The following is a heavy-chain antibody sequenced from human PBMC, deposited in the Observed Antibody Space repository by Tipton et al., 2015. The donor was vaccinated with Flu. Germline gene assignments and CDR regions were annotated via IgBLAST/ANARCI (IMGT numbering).Heavy chain of an antibody. D-gene: IGHD3-10*02. CDR2: IYYSGRT. Sequence: GLVKPSETLSLTCTDSGGSISSSSYNWGWIRQPPGKGLEWIGSIYYSGRTYYNPSLKSRVTISVDTSKNQFSLKLNSVTAADTAVYYCARLSYYDVDLKNFYFEDWGQGTLVTVSS. CDR3: ARLSYYDVDLKNFYFED. V-gene: IGHV4-39*01. CDR1: GGSISSSSYN. J-gene: IGHJ4*02.